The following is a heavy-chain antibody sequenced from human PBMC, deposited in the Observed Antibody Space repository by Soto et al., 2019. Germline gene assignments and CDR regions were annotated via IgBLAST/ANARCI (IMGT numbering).Heavy chain of an antibody. CDR3: ARDPVHNISGYVAY. CDR2: IWSDGSKQ. CDR1: GFTFSTYG. J-gene: IGHJ4*02. D-gene: IGHD3-22*01. Sequence: QVKLVESGRGVVQPGRSLRLSCTASGFTFSTYGMHWVRQAPGKGLEWVSAIWSDGSKQHYADSVKGRFSISRHNSKNTLYLPVNSLRAEDTAVYYCARDPVHNISGYVAYWGQGTLVTVSS. V-gene: IGHV3-33*01.